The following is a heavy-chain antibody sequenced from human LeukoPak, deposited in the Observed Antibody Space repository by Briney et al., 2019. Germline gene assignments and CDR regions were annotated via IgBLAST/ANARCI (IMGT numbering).Heavy chain of an antibody. J-gene: IGHJ4*02. CDR3: AKSSPTKGGELSPFDY. CDR2: INPNSGDT. CDR1: GYTFTGYY. D-gene: IGHD3-16*02. Sequence: RASVKVSCTASGYTFTGYYLHWVRQAPGQGLEWMGWINPNSGDTKYAQKFQGRVTMTRDTSISTAYMELSRLTSDDTVVYYCAKSSPTKGGELSPFDYWGQGTLVTVPS. V-gene: IGHV1-2*02.